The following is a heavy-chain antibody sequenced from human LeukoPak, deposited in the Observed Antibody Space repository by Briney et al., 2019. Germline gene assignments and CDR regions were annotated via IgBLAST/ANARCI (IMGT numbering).Heavy chain of an antibody. Sequence: GGSLRLSCAASGFTFSSYAMHWVRQAPGKGLEYVSAISSNGGSTYYANSVKGRFTISRDNSKNTLYLQMGSLRAEDMAVYYCARAYGSGSYCDYWGQGTLVTVSS. J-gene: IGHJ4*02. V-gene: IGHV3-64*01. CDR2: ISSNGGST. CDR1: GFTFSSYA. D-gene: IGHD1-26*01. CDR3: ARAYGSGSYCDY.